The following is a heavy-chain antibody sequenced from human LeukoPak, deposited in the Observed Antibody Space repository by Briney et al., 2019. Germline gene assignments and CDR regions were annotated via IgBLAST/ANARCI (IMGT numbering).Heavy chain of an antibody. CDR3: VRQRGSSGTNNHFVP. CDR2: IYPDDADS. V-gene: IGHV5-51*01. D-gene: IGHD3-10*01. Sequence: GESLKISCETSGYSFTSYWIGWVRHMRGTGLEWVGSIYPDDADSRYSPSSQGQVVISAYRPIRTAYLQWDSLKTSDTAMYYCVRQRGSSGTNNHFVPWGQGALVTVSS. J-gene: IGHJ5*02. CDR1: GYSFTSYW.